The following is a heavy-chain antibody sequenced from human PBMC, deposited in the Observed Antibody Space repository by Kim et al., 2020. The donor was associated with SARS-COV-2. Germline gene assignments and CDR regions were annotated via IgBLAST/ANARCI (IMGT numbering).Heavy chain of an antibody. J-gene: IGHJ4*02. V-gene: IGHV1-69*01. CDR3: AIRRTGTTLLHGYFDY. Sequence: KFQGRVTITADESTSTAYMELSSLRSEDTAVYYCAIRRTGTTLLHGYFDYWGQGTLVTVSS. D-gene: IGHD1-1*01.